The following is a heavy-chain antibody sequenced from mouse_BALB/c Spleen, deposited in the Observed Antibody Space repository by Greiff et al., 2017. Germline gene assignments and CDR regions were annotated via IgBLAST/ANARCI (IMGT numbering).Heavy chain of an antibody. V-gene: IGHV3-2*02. Sequence: DVHLVESGPGLVKPSQSLSLTCTVTGYSITSDYAWNWIRQFPGNKLEWMGYISYSGSTSYNPSLKSRISITRDTSKNQFFLQLNSVTTEDTATYYCARDSGLRNFDYWGQGTTLTVSS. CDR3: ARDSGLRNFDY. CDR2: ISYSGST. D-gene: IGHD2-4*01. CDR1: GYSITSDYA. J-gene: IGHJ2*01.